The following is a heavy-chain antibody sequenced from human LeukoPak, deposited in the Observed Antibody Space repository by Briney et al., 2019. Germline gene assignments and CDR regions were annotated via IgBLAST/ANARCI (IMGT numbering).Heavy chain of an antibody. CDR3: ARGYGDYGVFWSLYYFDY. J-gene: IGHJ4*02. Sequence: SGGSLRLSCAASGLTVSSNYMSWVRQAPGKGLEWVSVIYSGGSTYYADSVKGRFTISRDNSKNTLYLQMNSLRAEDTAVYYCARGYGDYGVFWSLYYFDYWGQGTLVTVSS. CDR1: GLTVSSNY. V-gene: IGHV3-66*01. D-gene: IGHD4-17*01. CDR2: IYSGGST.